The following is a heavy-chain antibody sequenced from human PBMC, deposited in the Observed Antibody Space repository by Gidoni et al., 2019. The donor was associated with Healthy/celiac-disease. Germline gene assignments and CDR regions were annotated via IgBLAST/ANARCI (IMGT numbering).Heavy chain of an antibody. D-gene: IGHD2-2*02. Sequence: QVQLQQWGAGLLKPSETLSLTCAVDGGSCSGYYWSWIRQPPGKGLEWMGEINHSGSTNYNPSLKRRVTIAVATSKNQSPLKLCSVTAADTAVYYCAGYCSSTSCYRGSYYYYYYGMDVWGQGTTVTVSS. CDR2: INHSGST. V-gene: IGHV4-34*01. CDR3: AGYCSSTSCYRGSYYYYYYGMDV. CDR1: GGSCSGYY. J-gene: IGHJ6*02.